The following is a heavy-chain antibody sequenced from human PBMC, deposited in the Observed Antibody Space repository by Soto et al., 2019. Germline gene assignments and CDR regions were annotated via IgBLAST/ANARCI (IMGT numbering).Heavy chain of an antibody. CDR3: ARDRGAVTGQYFDY. V-gene: IGHV3-11*05. CDR2: ISSSGTSA. D-gene: IGHD6-19*01. J-gene: IGHJ4*02. CDR1: GFTFSAVY. Sequence: QVQLEESGGGLVKPGGSLRLSCAASGFTFSAVYMSWIRQAPNKGLEYISYISSSGTSANYAESVKGRFAISRDNPKDSPYLAMKRLRTEDTAVYYCARDRGAVTGQYFDYWGQGALVTVSS.